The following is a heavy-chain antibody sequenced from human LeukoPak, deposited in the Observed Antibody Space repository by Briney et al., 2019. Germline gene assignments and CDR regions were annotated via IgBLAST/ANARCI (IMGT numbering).Heavy chain of an antibody. CDR3: AGVCGHSGNPCNYYYYYGVDG. V-gene: IGHV4-30-2*01. Sequence: SETLSLTCTVSGGSISSGGYYWSWIRQPPGKGLEWIGYIYHSGSTYYNPSLKSRVTISVDRSKNQFSLELSSVTAADTAVYFCAGVCGHSGNPCNYYYYYGVDGWGQGTTVTVSS. J-gene: IGHJ6*02. CDR2: IYHSGST. D-gene: IGHD3-10*01. CDR1: GGSISSGGYY.